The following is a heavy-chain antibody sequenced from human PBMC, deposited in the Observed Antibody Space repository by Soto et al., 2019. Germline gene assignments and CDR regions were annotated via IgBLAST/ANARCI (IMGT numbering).Heavy chain of an antibody. CDR2: IYYSGST. D-gene: IGHD3-3*01. CDR1: GGSISSSSYY. CDR3: ARISYYDFWSGYYGDYYGMDV. J-gene: IGHJ6*02. V-gene: IGHV4-39*01. Sequence: SSETLSLTCTVSGGSISSSSYYWGWIRQPPGKGLEWIGSIYYSGSTYYNPSLKSRVTISVDTSKNQFSLKLSSVTAADTAVYYCARISYYDFWSGYYGDYYGMDVWGQGTTVT.